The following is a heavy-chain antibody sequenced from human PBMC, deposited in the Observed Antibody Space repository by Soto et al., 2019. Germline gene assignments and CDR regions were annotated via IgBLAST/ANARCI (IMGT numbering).Heavy chain of an antibody. CDR2: IWYDGSNK. V-gene: IGHV3-33*01. CDR1: GFTFSSYG. D-gene: IGHD4-17*01. J-gene: IGHJ6*02. Sequence: XXLSCAASGFTFSSYGMHWVRQAPGKGLEWVAVIWYDGSNKYYADSVKGRFTISRDNSKNTLYLQMNSLRAEDTAVYYCARDWGVDGDYGFNYYGMDVWGQGTTVTVSS. CDR3: ARDWGVDGDYGFNYYGMDV.